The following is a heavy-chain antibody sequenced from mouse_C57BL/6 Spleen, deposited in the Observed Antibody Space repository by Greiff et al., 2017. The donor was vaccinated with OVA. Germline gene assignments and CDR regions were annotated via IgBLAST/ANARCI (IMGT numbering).Heavy chain of an antibody. D-gene: IGHD4-1*01. Sequence: QVQLQQPGTDLVKPGASVKLSCKASGYTFTSYWMHWVKQRPGQGLEWIGNINPSNGGTNYNEKFKSKATLTVDKSSSTAYMQLSSLTSEDSAVYYCARSSKLGSWFAYWGQGTTLTVSS. J-gene: IGHJ2*01. CDR2: INPSNGGT. V-gene: IGHV1-53*01. CDR1: GYTFTSYW. CDR3: ARSSKLGSWFAY.